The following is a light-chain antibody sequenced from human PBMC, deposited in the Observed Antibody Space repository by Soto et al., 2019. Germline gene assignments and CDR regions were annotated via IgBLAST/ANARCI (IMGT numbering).Light chain of an antibody. CDR2: WAS. J-gene: IGKJ3*01. CDR3: QQYYATPFT. CDR1: QNVLYNSNNKNY. Sequence: DIVMTQSPDSLAVSLGERATINCKSSQNVLYNSNNKNYLAWYQQKPGQPPKLLIYWASTRESGVPDRFSGRGSGTDFSLTISSLQAEDVAVYYCQQYYATPFTFGPGTKVDI. V-gene: IGKV4-1*01.